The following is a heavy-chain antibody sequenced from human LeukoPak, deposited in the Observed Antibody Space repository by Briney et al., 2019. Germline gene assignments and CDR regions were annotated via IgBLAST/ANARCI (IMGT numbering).Heavy chain of an antibody. V-gene: IGHV3-33*06. Sequence: GGSLRLSCAASGFTFSSYGMHWVRQAPGKGLEWVAVIWYDGSNKYYADSVKGRFTISRDNSKNTLYLQMNSLRAEDTAVYYCAKDGRGGYVLDAFDIWGQGTMVTVSS. J-gene: IGHJ3*02. CDR2: IWYDGSNK. CDR3: AKDGRGGYVLDAFDI. D-gene: IGHD5-12*01. CDR1: GFTFSSYG.